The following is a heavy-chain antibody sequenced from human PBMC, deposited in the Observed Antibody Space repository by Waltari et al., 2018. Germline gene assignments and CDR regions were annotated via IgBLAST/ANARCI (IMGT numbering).Heavy chain of an antibody. J-gene: IGHJ5*02. V-gene: IGHV1-69*12. CDR3: ARVGDFPSPFDP. D-gene: IGHD3-16*01. CDR1: GGHFRTYA. CDR2: IIPIFGTA. Sequence: QVQLVQSGAEVKKPGSSVKVSCRASGGHFRTYAISWVRQAPGQGLEWMGGIIPIFGTANYAQKFQGRVTITADESTSTAYMELSSLRSEDTAVYYCARVGDFPSPFDPWGQGTLVTVSS.